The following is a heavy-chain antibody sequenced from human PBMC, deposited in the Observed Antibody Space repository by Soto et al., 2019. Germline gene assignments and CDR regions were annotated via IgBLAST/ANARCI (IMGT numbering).Heavy chain of an antibody. CDR2: IIPIFGTA. CDR1: GGTFSSYA. V-gene: IGHV1-69*01. D-gene: IGHD3-22*01. J-gene: IGHJ4*02. Sequence: QVQLVQSGAEAKKPGSSVKVSCKASGGTFSSYAISWVRQAPGQGLEWMGGIIPIFGTANYAQKFQGRVTITADESTSTAYMELSSLRSEDTAVYYCARVVARYYYASSDSYYFDYWGQGTLVTVSS. CDR3: ARVVARYYYASSDSYYFDY.